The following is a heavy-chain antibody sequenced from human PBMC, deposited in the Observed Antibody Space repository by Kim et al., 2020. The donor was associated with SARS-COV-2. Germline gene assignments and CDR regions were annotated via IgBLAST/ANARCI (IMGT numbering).Heavy chain of an antibody. V-gene: IGHV3-23*01. Sequence: GGSLRLSCAASGFTFSSYAMSWVRQAPGKGLEWVSAISGSGGSTYYADSVKGRFTISRDNSKNTLYLQMNSLRAEDTAVYYCAKDGPSGSYYGEGYFDYWGQGTLVTVSS. D-gene: IGHD1-26*01. J-gene: IGHJ4*02. CDR1: GFTFSSYA. CDR2: ISGSGGST. CDR3: AKDGPSGSYYGEGYFDY.